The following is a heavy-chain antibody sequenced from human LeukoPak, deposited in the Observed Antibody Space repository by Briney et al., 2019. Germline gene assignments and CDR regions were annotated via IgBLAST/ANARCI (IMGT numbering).Heavy chain of an antibody. Sequence: ASVKVSCKVSGYTLTELSMHWVRQAPGKGLGWMGGFDPEDGETIYAQKFQGRVTMTEDTSTDTAYMELSSLRSEDTAVYYCATVPLPTEAGANYYYYGMDVWGQGTTVTASS. D-gene: IGHD2-15*01. CDR3: ATVPLPTEAGANYYYYGMDV. J-gene: IGHJ6*02. CDR1: GYTLTELS. V-gene: IGHV1-24*01. CDR2: FDPEDGET.